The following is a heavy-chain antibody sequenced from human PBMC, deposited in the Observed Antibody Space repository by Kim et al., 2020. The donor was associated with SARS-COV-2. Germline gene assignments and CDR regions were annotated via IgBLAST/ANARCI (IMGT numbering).Heavy chain of an antibody. V-gene: IGHV3-66*01. J-gene: IGHJ6*02. CDR3: ARERRRYCSSTSCSNYGMDV. Sequence: RFTISRDNSKNTLYLQMNSLRAEDTAVYYCARERRRYCSSTSCSNYGMDVWGQGTTVTVSS. D-gene: IGHD2-2*01.